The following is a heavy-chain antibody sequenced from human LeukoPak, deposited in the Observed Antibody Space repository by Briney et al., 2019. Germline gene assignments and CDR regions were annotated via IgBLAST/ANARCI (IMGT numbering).Heavy chain of an antibody. J-gene: IGHJ4*02. CDR2: ISSSSYI. CDR1: GFTFSSYS. V-gene: IGHV3-21*01. D-gene: IGHD2-2*01. Sequence: GGSLRLSCAASGFTFSSYSMNWVRQAPGKGLEWVSSISSSSYIYYADSVKGRFTISRDNAKNSLYLRMNSLGAEDTAVYYCARGMIHREVTCSSTSCYWEYYFDYWGQGTLVTVSS. CDR3: ARGMIHREVTCSSTSCYWEYYFDY.